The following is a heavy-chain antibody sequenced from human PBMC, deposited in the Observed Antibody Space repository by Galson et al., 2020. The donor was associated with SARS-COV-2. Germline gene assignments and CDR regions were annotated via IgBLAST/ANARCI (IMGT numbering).Heavy chain of an antibody. CDR2: IDWDDDK. CDR1: GFSLTTAGMC. Sequence: SGPTLVKPTQTLTLTCTFSGFSLTTAGMCVSWIRQPPGKALEWLARIDWDDDKYYSASLKTRLTISKDTSKNQVVLTMTNMDPVDTATYYCARVVDLIGGEVVANWFDPWGQGTLVTVSS. CDR3: ARVVDLIGGEVVANWFDP. V-gene: IGHV2-70*11. D-gene: IGHD3-16*01. J-gene: IGHJ5*02.